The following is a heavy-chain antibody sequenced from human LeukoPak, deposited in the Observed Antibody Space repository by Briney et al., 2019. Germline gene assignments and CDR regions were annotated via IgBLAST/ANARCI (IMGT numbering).Heavy chain of an antibody. CDR2: IIPIFGTA. Sequence: ASVKVSCKASGGTFSSYAISWVRQAPGQGLEWMGRIIPIFGTANYAQKFQGRVTITTDESTSTAYMELSSLRSGDTAVCYCARDSYDSSSYWGQGTLVTVSS. CDR1: GGTFSSYA. J-gene: IGHJ4*02. D-gene: IGHD3-22*01. V-gene: IGHV1-69*05. CDR3: ARDSYDSSSY.